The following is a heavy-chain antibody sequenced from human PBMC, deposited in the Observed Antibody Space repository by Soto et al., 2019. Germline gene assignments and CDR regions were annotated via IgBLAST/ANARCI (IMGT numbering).Heavy chain of an antibody. V-gene: IGHV4-61*01. D-gene: IGHD6-13*01. Sequence: XETLSLTCTASGGSISSRRHFWSWIRQPPGKGLEWLGYIYSTGTTYNPSLKSRVTISKDTSKNQFSLKLNSVTAADTSVYYCARSYSRFLDYWGQGTPVTVSS. CDR3: ARSYSRFLDY. CDR2: IYSTGT. CDR1: GGSISSRRHF. J-gene: IGHJ4*02.